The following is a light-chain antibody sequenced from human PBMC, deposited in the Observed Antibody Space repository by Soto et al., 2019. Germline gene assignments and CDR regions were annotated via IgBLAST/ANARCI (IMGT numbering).Light chain of an antibody. V-gene: IGLV2-14*01. J-gene: IGLJ1*01. CDR2: EVS. CDR1: SNDVGAYNY. CDR3: SSYATGSPHV. Sequence: QSVLTQPASVSGSPGQSITISCTGTSNDVGAYNYVSWYQQHPGKAPKLVIYEVSHRPSGISDRFSGSKSGNTASLTISGLQVEDEADYYCSSYATGSPHVFGPGTKVTVL.